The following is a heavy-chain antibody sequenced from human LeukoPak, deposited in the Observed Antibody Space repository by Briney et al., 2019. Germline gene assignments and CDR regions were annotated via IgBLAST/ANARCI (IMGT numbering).Heavy chain of an antibody. CDR2: ISYDGSNK. Sequence: GGSLRLSCAASGFTFSSYAMHWVRQAPGKGLEWVAVISYDGSNKYYADSVKGRFTISRDNSKNTLYLQMNSLRAEDTAVYYCARDGCTMVRGVICYFDYWGQGTQVTVSS. D-gene: IGHD3-10*01. V-gene: IGHV3-30-3*01. CDR1: GFTFSSYA. CDR3: ARDGCTMVRGVICYFDY. J-gene: IGHJ4*02.